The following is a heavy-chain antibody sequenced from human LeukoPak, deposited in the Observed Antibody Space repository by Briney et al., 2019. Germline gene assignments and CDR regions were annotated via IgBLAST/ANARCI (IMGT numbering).Heavy chain of an antibody. CDR1: GGSISSGSYY. J-gene: IGHJ4*02. D-gene: IGHD6-19*01. Sequence: PSETLSLTCTVSGGSISSGSYYWSWLRQPAGKGLEWIGRIYTSGSSNYNPSLKSRVTISVDTSKTQFSLKLSSVTAADTAVYYCARGPVAGNFDYWGQGTLVTVSS. CDR3: ARGPVAGNFDY. CDR2: IYTSGSS. V-gene: IGHV4-61*02.